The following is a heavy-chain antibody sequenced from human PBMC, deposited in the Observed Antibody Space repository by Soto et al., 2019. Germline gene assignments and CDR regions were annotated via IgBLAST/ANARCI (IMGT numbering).Heavy chain of an antibody. J-gene: IGHJ6*02. Sequence: QITLKESGPTLVKPTQTLTLTCTFSGFSLDTSGVGVAWIRQPPGKALEWLTLIYWDDDKRYSPSLRSRLTIRKSTXXNRVVLTMTNMDPVDTATYYCSHMESRVASYGLDVWGQGTTVTVSS. D-gene: IGHD3-3*01. CDR3: SHMESRVASYGLDV. CDR1: GFSLDTSGVG. CDR2: IYWDDDK. V-gene: IGHV2-5*02.